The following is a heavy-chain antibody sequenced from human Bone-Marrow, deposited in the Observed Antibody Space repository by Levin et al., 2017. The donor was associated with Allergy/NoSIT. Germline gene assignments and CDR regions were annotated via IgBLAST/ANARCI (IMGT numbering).Heavy chain of an antibody. CDR1: GVSINTYY. J-gene: IGHJ3*02. V-gene: IGHV4-59*08. D-gene: IGHD5-12*01. CDR3: ARRAVGTLSGYDTLDI. Sequence: PSETLSLTCSVSGVSINTYYWSWIRQPPGKGLEFIGYSGSSNYSPSVKSRVTISLDTSKNQFSLKLHSVTAADTAMYYCARRAVGTLSGYDTLDIWGQGTMVTVSS. CDR2: SGSS.